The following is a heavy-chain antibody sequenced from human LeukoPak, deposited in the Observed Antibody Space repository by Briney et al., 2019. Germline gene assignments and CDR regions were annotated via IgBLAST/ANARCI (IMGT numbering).Heavy chain of an antibody. D-gene: IGHD3-3*01. V-gene: IGHV1-46*01. Sequence: ASVKVSCKASGYTFTSYYMHWVRQAPGQGLEWMGIINPSGGSTSYAQKFQGRVTMTRDTSTSTVYMELSSLRSEDTAVYYCARDLTKSTTFGVVIIGRYGMDVWGQGTTVTVSS. J-gene: IGHJ6*02. CDR3: ARDLTKSTTFGVVIIGRYGMDV. CDR2: INPSGGST. CDR1: GYTFTSYY.